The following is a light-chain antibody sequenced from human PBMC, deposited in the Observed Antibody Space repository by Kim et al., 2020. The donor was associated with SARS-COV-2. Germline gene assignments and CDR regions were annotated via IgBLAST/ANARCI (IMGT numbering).Light chain of an antibody. CDR3: QQYAHSLWT. V-gene: IGKV3-20*01. J-gene: IGKJ1*01. CDR2: AAS. CDR1: QSVSGSN. Sequence: EIVLTQSPGTLSLSPGGRATLSCRASQSVSGSNLAWYQQKRGQAPRLLMYAASSRATGIPDRFSGSGSGTDFTLTIGRLEPEDFAVYYCQQYAHSLWTFGQGTKVDIK.